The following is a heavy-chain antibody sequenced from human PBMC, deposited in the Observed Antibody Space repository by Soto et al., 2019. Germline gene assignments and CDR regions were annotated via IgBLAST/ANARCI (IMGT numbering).Heavy chain of an antibody. CDR3: ASTKYDSSAYYYWYLGL. CDR1: EDTFRNYA. J-gene: IGHJ2*01. D-gene: IGHD3-22*01. Sequence: QVELVQSGAEVKKPGSSVKVSCQASEDTFRNYAISLVRQAPGQGLEWMGVIIPIFGTANYAQKFQGRVTITAETSANTVYLELSRLRSEDTAVYYCASTKYDSSAYYYWYLGLWGRGTLVTVSS. V-gene: IGHV1-69*06. CDR2: IIPIFGTA.